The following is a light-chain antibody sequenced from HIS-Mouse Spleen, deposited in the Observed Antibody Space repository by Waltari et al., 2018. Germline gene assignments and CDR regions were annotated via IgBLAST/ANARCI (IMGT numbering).Light chain of an antibody. Sequence: IQMTQSPSSLSASVGDRVTITCQASQDISNYLNWYQQKPGKAPKLLIYDASNLETGVPSRFSGSGSGTDFTLTISSLQPEDIATYYCQQYDNLPLTFGPGTKVDIK. J-gene: IGKJ3*01. V-gene: IGKV1-33*01. CDR3: QQYDNLPLT. CDR2: DAS. CDR1: QDISNY.